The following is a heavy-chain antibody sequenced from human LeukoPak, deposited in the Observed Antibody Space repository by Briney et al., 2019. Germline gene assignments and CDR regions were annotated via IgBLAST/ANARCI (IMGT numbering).Heavy chain of an antibody. V-gene: IGHV4-34*01. CDR2: INHSGST. Sequence: SETLSLTCAVYGGSFSGYYWSWIRQPPGKGLEWIGEINHSGSTNYNPSLKSRVTISVDTSKNQFSLKLSSVTAADTAVYYCAREGLNYYDSSGYSYWGQGTLVTVSS. CDR1: GGSFSGYY. CDR3: AREGLNYYDSSGYSY. D-gene: IGHD3-22*01. J-gene: IGHJ4*02.